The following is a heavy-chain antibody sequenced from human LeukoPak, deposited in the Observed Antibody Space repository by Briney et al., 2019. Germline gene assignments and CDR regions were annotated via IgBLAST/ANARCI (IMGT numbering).Heavy chain of an antibody. CDR3: ARDASGYYSTPFDY. CDR2: ISSSSSYI. Sequence: SGGSLRLSCAASGFTFSSYSMNWVRQAPGKGLEWVSSISSSSSYIYYADSVKGRFTISRDNAKNSLYLQMNSLRAEDTAVYYCARDASGYYSTPFDYWGQGTLVTVSS. CDR1: GFTFSSYS. J-gene: IGHJ4*02. D-gene: IGHD3-22*01. V-gene: IGHV3-21*01.